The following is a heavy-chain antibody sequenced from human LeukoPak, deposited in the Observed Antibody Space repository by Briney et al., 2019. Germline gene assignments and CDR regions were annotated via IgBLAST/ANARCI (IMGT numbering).Heavy chain of an antibody. J-gene: IGHJ4*02. CDR2: ISYDGSNK. CDR1: GFTFSSYG. D-gene: IGHD5-12*01. Sequence: GGSLRLSCAASGFTFSSYGMHWVRQAPGKGLEWVAVISYDGSNKYYADSVKGRFTISRDNSKNTLYLQMNSLRAEDTAVYYCAKDESDIVDITPPDYWGQGTLVTVSS. V-gene: IGHV3-30*18. CDR3: AKDESDIVDITPPDY.